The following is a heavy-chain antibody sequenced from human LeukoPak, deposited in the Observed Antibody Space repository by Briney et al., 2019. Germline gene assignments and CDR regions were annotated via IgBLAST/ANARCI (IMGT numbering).Heavy chain of an antibody. V-gene: IGHV4-59*12. CDR2: IYYSGST. Sequence: SETLSLTCTVSGGSISSYYWSWIRQPPGKGLEWIGYIYYSGSTNYNPSLESRVTISLDTSKNQFSLKLTSVNASDTAIYYCAREYDSWGQGTLVTVSS. CDR3: AREYDS. CDR1: GGSISSYY. J-gene: IGHJ5*01.